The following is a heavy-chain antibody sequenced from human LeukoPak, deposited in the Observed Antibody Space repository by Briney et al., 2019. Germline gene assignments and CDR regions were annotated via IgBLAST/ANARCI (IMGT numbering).Heavy chain of an antibody. CDR1: GYTFTSYD. J-gene: IGHJ4*02. CDR2: MNPNSGNT. CDR3: ARAYCSSTSCYDY. V-gene: IGHV1-8*01. Sequence: ASVKVSCKASGYTFTSYDINWVRQATGQGLEWMGWMNPNSGNTGYAQKFQGRVTMTRNTSISTAYMELSSLRSEDTAVYYCARAYCSSTSCYDYWGQGTLVTVS. D-gene: IGHD2-2*01.